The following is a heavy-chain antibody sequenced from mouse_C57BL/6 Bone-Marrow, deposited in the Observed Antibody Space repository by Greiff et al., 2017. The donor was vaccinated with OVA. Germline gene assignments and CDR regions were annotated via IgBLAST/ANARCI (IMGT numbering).Heavy chain of an antibody. Sequence: VKLQQSGTELVKPGASVKLSCKASGYTFTSYWMHWVKQRPGQGLEWIGNINPSNGGTNYNEKFKSKATLTVDKSSSTAYLQLSSLASEESAFYDCAGASGAILLRSSYAMDYWGQGTSVTVSS. CDR3: AGASGAILLRSSYAMDY. V-gene: IGHV1-53*01. CDR1: GYTFTSYW. CDR2: INPSNGGT. D-gene: IGHD1-1*01. J-gene: IGHJ4*01.